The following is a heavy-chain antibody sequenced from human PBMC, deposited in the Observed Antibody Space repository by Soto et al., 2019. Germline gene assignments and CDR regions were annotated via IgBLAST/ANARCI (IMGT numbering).Heavy chain of an antibody. D-gene: IGHD3-9*01. J-gene: IGHJ5*02. CDR1: GGSFTGYY. CDR2: INHSGTT. CDR3: ARAGPYFLYKRFTRHNWFDP. V-gene: IGHV4-34*02. Sequence: QVQLQQWGAGLLKPSETLSLTCAVFGGSFTGYYWSWIRQSPGKGLEWIGEINHSGTTKYNPSLKSRVTISVNTSEKQFSLKLSSVTAADTAVYYCARAGPYFLYKRFTRHNWFDPWGQGTLVTVSS.